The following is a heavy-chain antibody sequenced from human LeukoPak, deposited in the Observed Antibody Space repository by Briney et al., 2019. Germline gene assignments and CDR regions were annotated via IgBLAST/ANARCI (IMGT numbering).Heavy chain of an antibody. V-gene: IGHV4-30-4*01. D-gene: IGHD4-17*01. Sequence: KPSETLSLTCTVSGGSISSGDYYWSWIRQPPGKGLEWIGYIYYSGSTYYNPSLKSRVTISVDTSKNQFSLKLSSVTAADTAVYYCARRRFSLRLYYYYYYGMDVWGQGTTVTVSS. CDR1: GGSISSGDYY. CDR2: IYYSGST. CDR3: ARRRFSLRLYYYYYYGMDV. J-gene: IGHJ6*02.